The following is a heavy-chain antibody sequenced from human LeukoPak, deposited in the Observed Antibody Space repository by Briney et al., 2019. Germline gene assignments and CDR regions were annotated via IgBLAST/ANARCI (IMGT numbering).Heavy chain of an antibody. D-gene: IGHD3-9*01. CDR2: TNSGGTST. J-gene: IGHJ6*02. CDR1: GFPFSDFS. Sequence: GGSLRLSCATSGFPFSDFSMSWVRQAPGKGLEWISTTNSGGTSTHYAESVKGRFTISRDNSKNTLYLQMSSLRVEDTAVYYCAKGKQYYDILLRFGMDVWGQGTTVTVSS. CDR3: AKGKQYYDILLRFGMDV. V-gene: IGHV3-23*01.